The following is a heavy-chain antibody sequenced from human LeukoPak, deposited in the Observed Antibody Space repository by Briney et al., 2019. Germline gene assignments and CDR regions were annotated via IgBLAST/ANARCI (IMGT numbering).Heavy chain of an antibody. J-gene: IGHJ4*02. CDR1: GYTFTSYG. D-gene: IGHD1-26*01. Sequence: ASVKVSCKASGYTFTSYGISWVRQAPGQGLEWMGGIIPIFGTANYAQKFQGRVTITADESTSTAYMELSSLRSEDTAVYYCARLDVSGGSYYFDYWGQGTLVTVSS. CDR3: ARLDVSGGSYYFDY. CDR2: IIPIFGTA. V-gene: IGHV1-69*13.